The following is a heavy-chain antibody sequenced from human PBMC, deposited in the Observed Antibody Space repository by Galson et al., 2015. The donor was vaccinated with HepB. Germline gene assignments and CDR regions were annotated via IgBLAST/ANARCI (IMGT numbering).Heavy chain of an antibody. J-gene: IGHJ4*02. D-gene: IGHD1-1*01. Sequence: SVKVSCKVSGYTLTELSMHWVRQAPGKGLEWMGGFDPEDGETIYAQKFQGRVTMTEDTSTDTAYMELSSLRSEDTAVYYCATAINEERYFDYWGQGTLVTVSS. V-gene: IGHV1-24*01. CDR3: ATAINEERYFDY. CDR1: GYTLTELS. CDR2: FDPEDGET.